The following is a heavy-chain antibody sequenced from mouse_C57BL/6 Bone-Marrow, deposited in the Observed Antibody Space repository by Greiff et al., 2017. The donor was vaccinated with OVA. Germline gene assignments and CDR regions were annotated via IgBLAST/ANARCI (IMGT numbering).Heavy chain of an antibody. Sequence: EVKLMESGPGLVKPSQSLSLTCSVTGYSITSGYYWNWIRQFPGNKLEWMGYISYDGSNNYNPSLKNRISITRDTSKNQFFLKLNSVTTEDTATYYCARGVSYEYDGFDYWGQGTTLTVSS. D-gene: IGHD2-4*01. CDR2: ISYDGSN. V-gene: IGHV3-6*01. CDR3: ARGVSYEYDGFDY. CDR1: GYSITSGYY. J-gene: IGHJ2*01.